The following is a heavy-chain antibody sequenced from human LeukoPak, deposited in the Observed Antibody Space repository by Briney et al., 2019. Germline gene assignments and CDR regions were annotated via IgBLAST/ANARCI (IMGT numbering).Heavy chain of an antibody. CDR2: ISSSSSYI. CDR1: GFTFSSYS. V-gene: IGHV3-21*01. Sequence: GGSLRLSCAASGFTFSSYSMNWVRQAPGKGLEWVAPISSSSSYIYYADSVKGRFTISKDNAKNSLYLQMNSLRAVDTAVYYCARVSKDYYYYYMDVWGKGTTVTVSS. CDR3: ARVSKDYYYYYMDV. J-gene: IGHJ6*03. D-gene: IGHD4-11*01.